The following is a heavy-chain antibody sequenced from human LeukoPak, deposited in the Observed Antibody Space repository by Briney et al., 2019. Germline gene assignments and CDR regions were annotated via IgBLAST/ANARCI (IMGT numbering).Heavy chain of an antibody. CDR3: GKNRYTYGQDCDY. CDR2: ISANGNTI. J-gene: IGHJ4*02. CDR1: GFTLSSCA. V-gene: IGHV3-23*01. D-gene: IGHD5-18*01. Sequence: GGSLRLSCAASGFTLSSCAMSWVRQAPGKGLEWVSIISANGNTINYADSVKGRFTISKDNSKNTLYLQMNSLRAEVTAVYYCGKNRYTYGQDCDYWGQGTLVTVSS.